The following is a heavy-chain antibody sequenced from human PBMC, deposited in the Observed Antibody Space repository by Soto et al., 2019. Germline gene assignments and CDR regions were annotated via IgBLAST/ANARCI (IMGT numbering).Heavy chain of an antibody. V-gene: IGHV4-34*01. Sequence: PSETLSLTCAVYGGSFSGYYWSWIRQPPGKGLEWIGEINHSGSTNYNPSLKSRVTISVDTSKNQFSLKLSSVTAADTAVYYCARVSLIYIDYIWGSYRRPYYFDYWGQGTLVTVSS. CDR3: ARVSLIYIDYIWGSYRRPYYFDY. J-gene: IGHJ4*02. D-gene: IGHD3-16*02. CDR1: GGSFSGYY. CDR2: INHSGST.